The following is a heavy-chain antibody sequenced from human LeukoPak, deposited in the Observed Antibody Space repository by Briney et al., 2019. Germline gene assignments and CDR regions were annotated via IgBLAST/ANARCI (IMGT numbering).Heavy chain of an antibody. Sequence: SETLSLTCAVYGGSFSGYYWSWIRQPPGKGLEWIGEINHSGSTNYNPSLKSRVTISVDTSKNQFSLKLSSVTAADTAVYYCARHAENGSDRFDYWGQGTLVTVSS. J-gene: IGHJ4*02. CDR3: ARHAENGSDRFDY. V-gene: IGHV4-34*01. D-gene: IGHD5-12*01. CDR2: INHSGST. CDR1: GGSFSGYY.